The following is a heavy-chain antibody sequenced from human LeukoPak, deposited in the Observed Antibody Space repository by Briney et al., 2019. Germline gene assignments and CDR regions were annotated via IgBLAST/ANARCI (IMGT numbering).Heavy chain of an antibody. CDR2: IKQDGSEK. V-gene: IGHV3-7*01. CDR1: GFSFSDYR. J-gene: IGHJ6*02. Sequence: RGSLRLSCAASGFSFSDYRMNWIRQAPGKGLEWAGGIKQDGSEKYYMDSVKGRFTISRDNAKRSVCLQMNSLRAEDTAVYYCARYGSGSLGYAMDVWGQGTTATVSS. CDR3: ARYGSGSLGYAMDV. D-gene: IGHD3-10*01.